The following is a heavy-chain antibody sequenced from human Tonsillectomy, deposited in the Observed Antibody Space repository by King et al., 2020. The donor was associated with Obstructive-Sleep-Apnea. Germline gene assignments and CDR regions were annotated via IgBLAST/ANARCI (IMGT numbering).Heavy chain of an antibody. CDR3: AETIITKPFYFDA. CDR2: IYHRGSL. J-gene: IGHJ4*02. V-gene: IGHV4-39*07. Sequence: VQLQESGPRLVKPSETLSLTCTVSGDSITGSPYYWGWIRQPPGKGLGWIGTIYHRGSLYYNPSLQSRVTISVDTSKNQFSLNLISVTAADTALYYCAETIITKPFYFDAWGQGTPVTVSS. D-gene: IGHD3-10*01. CDR1: GDSITGSPYY.